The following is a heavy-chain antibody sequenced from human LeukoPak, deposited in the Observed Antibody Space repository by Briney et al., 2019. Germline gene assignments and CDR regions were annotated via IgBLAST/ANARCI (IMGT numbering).Heavy chain of an antibody. V-gene: IGHV3-33*01. Sequence: GGSLRLSCAASGFTFSSYGMHWVRQASGKGLEWVAAIWFDGSNTYYADSVKGRFTISRDTSKNTLYLQMNSLRAEDTAIYYCARSTVTTHGYFDYWGQGTLVTVSS. CDR2: IWFDGSNT. CDR1: GFTFSSYG. CDR3: ARSTVTTHGYFDY. J-gene: IGHJ4*02. D-gene: IGHD4-17*01.